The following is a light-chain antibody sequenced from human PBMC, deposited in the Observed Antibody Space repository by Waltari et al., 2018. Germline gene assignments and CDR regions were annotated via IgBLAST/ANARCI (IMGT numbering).Light chain of an antibody. CDR2: KGS. CDR1: SGSVPTTSY. Sequence: QTVVTQEPSLSVSPGGTVTLTCALTSGSVPTTSYATWYQQPPGPPPRTLVYKGSSRSSGVPDRFSGSILGNKAALTITGAQADDESNYYCSLYMGSGIWVFGGGTKLTVL. J-gene: IGLJ3*02. CDR3: SLYMGSGIWV. V-gene: IGLV8-61*01.